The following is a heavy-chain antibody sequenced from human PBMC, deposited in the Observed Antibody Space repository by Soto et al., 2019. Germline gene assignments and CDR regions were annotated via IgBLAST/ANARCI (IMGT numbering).Heavy chain of an antibody. D-gene: IGHD5-12*01. CDR1: GFTFSSYW. V-gene: IGHV3-74*01. J-gene: IGHJ3*02. CDR3: ARDNSGYDPNAENDAFDI. CDR2: INSDGSST. Sequence: PGGSLRLSCAASGFTFSSYWMHWVRQAPGKGLVWVSRINSDGSSTSYADSVKGRFTISRDNAKNTLYLQMNSLRAEDTAVYYCARDNSGYDPNAENDAFDIWGQGTMVTVSS.